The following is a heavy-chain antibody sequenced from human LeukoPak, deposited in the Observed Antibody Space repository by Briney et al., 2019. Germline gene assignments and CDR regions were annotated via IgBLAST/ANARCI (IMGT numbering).Heavy chain of an antibody. Sequence: SVNVSCKASGYTFTIYGISWVRQAPGQGLEWMGGIIPIFGTANYAQRFQGRVTITADESTSTAYMELSSLRSEDTAVYYCARVHHNYYDSSGYYAGGNWFDPWGQGTLVTVSS. CDR2: IIPIFGTA. D-gene: IGHD3-22*01. J-gene: IGHJ5*02. V-gene: IGHV1-69*13. CDR1: GYTFTIYG. CDR3: ARVHHNYYDSSGYYAGGNWFDP.